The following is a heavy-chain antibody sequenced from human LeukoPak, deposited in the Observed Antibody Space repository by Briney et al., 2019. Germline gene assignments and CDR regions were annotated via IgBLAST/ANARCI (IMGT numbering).Heavy chain of an antibody. V-gene: IGHV4-30-2*01. Sequence: SQTLSLTCAVSDGSISSSSYSWSWIRQPPGQGLEWIGYIYRSGSTYYKSSLRSRVTISVDRSKNQFSLKLNSVTAADTAVYYCARGSTSGVATSFDYWGQGTLVTVSS. CDR3: ARGSTSGVATSFDY. D-gene: IGHD5-12*01. CDR2: IYRSGST. CDR1: DGSISSSSYS. J-gene: IGHJ4*02.